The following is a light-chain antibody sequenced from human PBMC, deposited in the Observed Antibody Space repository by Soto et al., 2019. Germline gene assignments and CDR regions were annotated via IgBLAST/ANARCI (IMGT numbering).Light chain of an antibody. CDR3: QSFDTSLSAVV. Sequence: QSVLTQPPSVSGAPGQTVTISCTGSSSNFGTGYNIHWYQQFPGTAPKLLIYGNSNRPSGVPERFSGSKSDTSASLAITGLQTADEADYYCQSFDTSLSAVVFGGGTKLIVL. CDR2: GNS. CDR1: SSNFGTGYN. V-gene: IGLV1-40*01. J-gene: IGLJ3*02.